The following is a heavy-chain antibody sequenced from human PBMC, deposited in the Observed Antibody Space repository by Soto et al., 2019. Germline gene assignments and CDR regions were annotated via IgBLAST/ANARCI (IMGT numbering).Heavy chain of an antibody. CDR1: GGPISSYY. CDR3: XXXXXXWXPRLDY. V-gene: IGHV4-59*01. Sequence: QVQLQESGPGLVKPSETLSLNCTVSGGPISSYYWSWIRQSPGKGLEWIGYIYYSGSTNYNPSLKRRVTISVDTSKNQFSLELSSVXXXXXXXXXXXXXXXXWXPRLDYWGQGTLVTV. D-gene: IGHD3-16*01. CDR2: IYYSGST. J-gene: IGHJ4*02.